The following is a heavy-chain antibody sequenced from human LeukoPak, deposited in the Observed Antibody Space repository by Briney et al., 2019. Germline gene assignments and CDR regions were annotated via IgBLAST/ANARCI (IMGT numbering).Heavy chain of an antibody. D-gene: IGHD6-19*01. V-gene: IGHV3-53*01. J-gene: IGHJ4*02. CDR2: IYSGGST. CDR1: GFTVSSNY. CDR3: AKVIVAGTPYYFDY. Sequence: GGSLRLSCAASGFTVSSNYMSWVRQAPGKGLEWVSVIYSGGSTYYADSVKGRFTISRDNSKNTLYLQMNSLRAEDTAVYYCAKVIVAGTPYYFDYWGQGTLVTVSS.